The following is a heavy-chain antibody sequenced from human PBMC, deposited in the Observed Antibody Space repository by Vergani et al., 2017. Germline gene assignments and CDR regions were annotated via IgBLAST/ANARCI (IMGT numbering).Heavy chain of an antibody. CDR2: VYWNDDE. CDR3: ARIRGGYCSGGSCSDFDY. V-gene: IGHV2-5*01. CDR1: GFSLTTGGEG. Sequence: QITLRESGPTLVKPTQTLTLTCTFSGFSLTTGGEGVGWIRQPPGRALEWLAFVYWNDDERYSPSLKSRLTISKDTSKSQVVLTMTNMDPVDTATYYCARIRGGYCSGGSCSDFDYWGQGTLVTVSS. D-gene: IGHD2-15*01. J-gene: IGHJ4*02.